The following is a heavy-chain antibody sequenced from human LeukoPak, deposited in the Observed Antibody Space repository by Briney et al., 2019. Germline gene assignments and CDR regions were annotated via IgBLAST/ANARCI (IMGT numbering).Heavy chain of an antibody. J-gene: IGHJ6*02. CDR1: GYSFTSYW. D-gene: IGHD3-9*01. CDR2: IYPGESDT. Sequence: GESLKISCKGSGYSFTSYWIGWARQMPGKGLEWMGIIYPGESDTIYIPSFHGQLTISAYQSISTAYLQWSSLKASDTAMYYCARQPTYYDILTGYYTHYGIDVWGQGTTVTVSS. CDR3: ARQPTYYDILTGYYTHYGIDV. V-gene: IGHV5-51*01.